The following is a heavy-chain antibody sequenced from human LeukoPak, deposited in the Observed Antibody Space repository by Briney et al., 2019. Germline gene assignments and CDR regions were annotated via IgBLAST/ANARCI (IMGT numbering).Heavy chain of an antibody. J-gene: IGHJ4*02. CDR1: GYTFTGYY. Sequence: ASVQVSCKASGYTFTGYYMHWVRQAPGQGLEWMGWINPNSGGTNYAQKFQGRVTMTRDTSISTAYMELSRLRSDDTAVYYCARGRNYYDSSGRLDYWGQGTLVTVSS. CDR3: ARGRNYYDSSGRLDY. V-gene: IGHV1-2*02. D-gene: IGHD3-22*01. CDR2: INPNSGGT.